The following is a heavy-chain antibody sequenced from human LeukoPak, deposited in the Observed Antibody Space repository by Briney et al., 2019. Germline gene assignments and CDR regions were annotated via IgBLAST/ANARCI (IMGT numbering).Heavy chain of an antibody. J-gene: IGHJ5*02. Sequence: SSETLSLTCTVSGGSISSGSYYWSWIRQPAGKGLEWIGRIYTSGSTNYNPSLKSRVTISVDTSKNQFSLKLSSVTAADTAVYYCARDPRIAANYWFDPWGQGTLVTVSS. CDR1: GGSISSGSYY. V-gene: IGHV4-61*02. D-gene: IGHD6-6*01. CDR2: IYTSGST. CDR3: ARDPRIAANYWFDP.